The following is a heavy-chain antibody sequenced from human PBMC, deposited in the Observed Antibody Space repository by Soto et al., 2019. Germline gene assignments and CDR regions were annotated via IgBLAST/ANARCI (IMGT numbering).Heavy chain of an antibody. CDR2: IYYTGST. J-gene: IGHJ5*02. D-gene: IGHD6-19*01. Sequence: PSETLSLTCSVSGGSISSYYWSWIRQPPGKGLEWIGYIYYTGSTNSNLSLKSRATISLDTSKNQFSLKLSSVTAADTAVYYCARLWYSSGWYWFEPWGQGTLVTVSS. V-gene: IGHV4-59*08. CDR1: GGSISSYY. CDR3: ARLWYSSGWYWFEP.